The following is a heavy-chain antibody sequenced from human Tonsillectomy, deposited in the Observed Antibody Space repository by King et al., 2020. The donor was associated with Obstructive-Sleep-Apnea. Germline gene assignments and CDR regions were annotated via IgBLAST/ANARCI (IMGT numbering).Heavy chain of an antibody. J-gene: IGHJ4*02. V-gene: IGHV6-1*01. CDR2: TYYRSKWYN. Sequence: VQLQQSGPGLVKPSHTLSLTCAISGDSVSSNSAAWNWIRQAPSRGLEWLGGTYYRSKWYNDYAVSVKRRITINPDTSKNQFSLQLNSVTPEDTAVYYCARVKGYDSSAYYDYWGQGTLVTVSS. CDR3: ARVKGYDSSAYYDY. CDR1: GDSVSSNSAA. D-gene: IGHD3-22*01.